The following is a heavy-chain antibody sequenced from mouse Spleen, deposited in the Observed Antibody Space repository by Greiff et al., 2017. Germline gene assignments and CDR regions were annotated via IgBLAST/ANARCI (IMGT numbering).Heavy chain of an antibody. CDR2: IYPRSGNT. D-gene: IGHD1-1*01. V-gene: IGHV1-81*01. Sequence: VQLQQSGAELARPGASVKLSCTASGYTFTSYGISWVKQRTGQGLEWIGEIYPRSGNTYYNEKFKGKATLTADKSSSTAYMELRSLTSEDSAVYFCARGDGKGFAWFAYWGQGTLVTVSA. CDR1: GYTFTSYG. J-gene: IGHJ3*01. CDR3: ARGDGKGFAWFAY.